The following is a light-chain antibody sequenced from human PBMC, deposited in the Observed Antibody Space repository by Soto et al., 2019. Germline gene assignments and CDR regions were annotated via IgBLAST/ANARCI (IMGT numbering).Light chain of an antibody. Sequence: EIVLTPSPATLSLSPGERATLSCRASQSVSSYLAWYQQKPGQAPRLLIYDASNRATGIPARFSGSGSGTDFTLTISSLEPEDFAVYYCHQRQSWPRTFGQGTKVDIK. CDR2: DAS. CDR3: HQRQSWPRT. V-gene: IGKV3-11*01. J-gene: IGKJ1*01. CDR1: QSVSSY.